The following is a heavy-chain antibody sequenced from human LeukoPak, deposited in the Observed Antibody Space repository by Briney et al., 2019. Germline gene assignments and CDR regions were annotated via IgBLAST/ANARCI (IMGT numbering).Heavy chain of an antibody. D-gene: IGHD5-24*01. CDR1: GGSISSYY. CDR3: ASGRDGYNDFDY. J-gene: IGHJ4*02. CDR2: IYTSGST. V-gene: IGHV4-4*07. Sequence: SETLSLTCTVSGGSISSYYWSWIRQPAGKGLEWIGRIYTSGSTNYNPSLKSRVTISVDTSKNQFSLKLSSVTAADTAVYYCASGRDGYNDFDYWGQGTLVTVSS.